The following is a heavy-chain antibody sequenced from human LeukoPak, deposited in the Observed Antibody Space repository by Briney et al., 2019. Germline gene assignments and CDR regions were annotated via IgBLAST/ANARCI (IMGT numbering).Heavy chain of an antibody. Sequence: GGSLRLSCAASGFTFSSYGMSWVRQAPGKGLEWVSSISSSSSYIYYADSVKGRFTISRDNAKNSLYLQMNSLRAEDTAVYYCARVNGFGELLWPFDYWGQGTLVTVSS. CDR1: GFTFSSYG. J-gene: IGHJ4*02. D-gene: IGHD3-10*01. V-gene: IGHV3-21*01. CDR2: ISSSSSYI. CDR3: ARVNGFGELLWPFDY.